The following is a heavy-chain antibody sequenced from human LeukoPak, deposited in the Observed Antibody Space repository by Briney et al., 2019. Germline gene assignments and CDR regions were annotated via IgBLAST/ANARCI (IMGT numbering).Heavy chain of an antibody. Sequence: SVKVSCKASGGTFSSYAISWVRQAPGQGLEWMGRIIPMLGIANYAQKFQGRVTITADKSTSTAYMELSSLRSEDTAVYYCARGVKSSGPPDYWGQGTLVTVSS. D-gene: IGHD3-22*01. CDR1: GGTFSSYA. CDR2: IIPMLGIA. V-gene: IGHV1-69*04. J-gene: IGHJ4*02. CDR3: ARGVKSSGPPDY.